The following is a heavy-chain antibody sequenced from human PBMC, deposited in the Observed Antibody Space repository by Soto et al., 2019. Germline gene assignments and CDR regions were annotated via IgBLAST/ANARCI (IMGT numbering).Heavy chain of an antibody. J-gene: IGHJ6*02. Sequence: EGSLRLSCAASWFSVSGDYMPWVRKAPGKGLEWVAVIYSDGNTDYADFVKGRFIISSDSSKNTLHLQMNSLRAEDTAVYYCARVPLFGYGMDVWGQGTTVTVSS. D-gene: IGHD3-16*01. CDR3: ARVPLFGYGMDV. CDR2: IYSDGNT. CDR1: WFSVSGDY. V-gene: IGHV3-53*01.